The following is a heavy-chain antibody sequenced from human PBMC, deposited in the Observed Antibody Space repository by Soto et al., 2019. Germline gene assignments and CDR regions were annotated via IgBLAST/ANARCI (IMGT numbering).Heavy chain of an antibody. CDR2: IYWDDDK. D-gene: IGHD3-10*01. CDR3: AHTLYGSGSYYSGVDAFDI. Sequence: QITLKESGPTLVKLTQTLTLTCTFSGFSLSTSGVGVGWIRQPPGKALEWLALIYWDDDKRYSPSLKSRLTITKDASKNQVVLTMTIMDPVDTATYYRAHTLYGSGSYYSGVDAFDIWGQGTMVTVSS. J-gene: IGHJ3*02. CDR1: GFSLSTSGVG. V-gene: IGHV2-5*02.